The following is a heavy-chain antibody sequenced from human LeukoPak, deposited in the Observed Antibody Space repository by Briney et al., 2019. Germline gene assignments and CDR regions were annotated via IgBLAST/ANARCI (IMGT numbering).Heavy chain of an antibody. V-gene: IGHV3-33*01. CDR1: GFTFSNYG. CDR3: AREAIAPAHFDY. Sequence: GGSLRLSCAASGFTFSNYGMHRVRQAPGKGLEWVAVIWYDGSTKYYADSVKGRFTISRDNSKNTLYLQMNSLRAEDTAVYYCAREAIAPAHFDYWGQGTLVTVSS. CDR2: IWYDGSTK. D-gene: IGHD6-13*01. J-gene: IGHJ4*02.